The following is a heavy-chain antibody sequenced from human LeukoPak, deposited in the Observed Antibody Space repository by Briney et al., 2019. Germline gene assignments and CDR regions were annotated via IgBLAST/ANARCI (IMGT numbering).Heavy chain of an antibody. CDR2: ISYDGSNK. V-gene: IGHV3-30*03. CDR1: GFTFSSYG. J-gene: IGHJ4*02. CDR3: AREYGDWGFDY. Sequence: GGSLRLSCAASGFTFSSYGMHWVRQAPGKGLEWVAVISYDGSNKYYADSVKGRFTISRDNSKNTLYLQMNSLRAEDTAVYYCAREYGDWGFDYWGQGTLVTVSS. D-gene: IGHD4-17*01.